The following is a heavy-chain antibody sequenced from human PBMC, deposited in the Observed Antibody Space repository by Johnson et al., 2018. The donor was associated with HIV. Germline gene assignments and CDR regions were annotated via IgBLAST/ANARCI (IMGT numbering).Heavy chain of an antibody. CDR2: INWNGGST. J-gene: IGHJ3*02. D-gene: IGHD2-15*01. V-gene: IGHV3-20*04. CDR3: ARAFRVVVLAATFDAFDI. CDR1: GFTFDDYG. Sequence: VQLVESGGGVVRPGGSLRLSCAASGFTFDDYGMSWVRQAPGKGLEWVSGINWNGGSTGYADSVKGRFTISRDNAKNSLYIQMNSLRAEDTAFYYCARAFRVVVLAATFDAFDIWGQGTMVTVSS.